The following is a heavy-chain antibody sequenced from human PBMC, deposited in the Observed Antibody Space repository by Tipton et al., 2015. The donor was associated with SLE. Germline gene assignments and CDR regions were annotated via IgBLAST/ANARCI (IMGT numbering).Heavy chain of an antibody. V-gene: IGHV3-23*01. D-gene: IGHD1-1*01. CDR1: GLIFNNYG. CDR3: AKARDWNDFFDY. Sequence: SLRLSCMASGLIFNNYGMSWVRQAPGKGLEWVAYISGSGGGTYYADSVKGRFVISRDNMKNTLYLQMNSVTAEDTATYYCAKARDWNDFFDYWGQGVLVAISS. CDR2: ISGSGGGT. J-gene: IGHJ4*02.